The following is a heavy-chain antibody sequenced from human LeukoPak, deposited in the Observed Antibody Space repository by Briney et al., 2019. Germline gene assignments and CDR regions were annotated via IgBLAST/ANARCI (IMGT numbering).Heavy chain of an antibody. J-gene: IGHJ4*02. CDR3: ARDRSDRLAVAGTSAFDY. CDR1: RFTFSSYS. D-gene: IGHD6-19*01. CDR2: ISSSSSYI. V-gene: IGHV3-21*01. Sequence: GGSLRLSCAASRFTFSSYSMNWVRQAPGKGLEWVSSISSSSSYIYYADSVKGRFTISRDNAKNSLYLQMNSLRAEDTAVYYCARDRSDRLAVAGTSAFDYWGQGTLVTVSS.